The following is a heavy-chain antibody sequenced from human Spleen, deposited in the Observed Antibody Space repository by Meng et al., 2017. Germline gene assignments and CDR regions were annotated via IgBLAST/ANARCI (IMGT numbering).Heavy chain of an antibody. CDR3: ARFLYSGTYYRVPFDP. V-gene: IGHV4-34*01. CDR1: GGSFSCYS. J-gene: IGHJ5*02. CDR2: INQSGST. D-gene: IGHD1-26*01. Sequence: VKLQRGGAGWLSPSRTLSLTVPVYGGSFSCYSWSWIRQPPGKGLEWIGEINQSGSTNYNPSLKSRVTISVDTSNNQFSLNLRSVTAADTAVYYCARFLYSGTYYRVPFDPWGQGTLVTVSS.